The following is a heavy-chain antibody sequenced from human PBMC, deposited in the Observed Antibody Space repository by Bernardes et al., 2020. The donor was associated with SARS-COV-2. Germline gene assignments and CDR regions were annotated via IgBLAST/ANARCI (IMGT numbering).Heavy chain of an antibody. Sequence: TLSLTCDISGDSVSTTSVAWNWIRQSPSRGLEWLGRTYYRSRWYYDYAVSVRSRTTINPDTSKNQFSLHLNSVTPEDTAVYYCAREVRGGPGADHYYGMDVWGQGTTVTVSS. J-gene: IGHJ6*02. D-gene: IGHD7-27*01. V-gene: IGHV6-1*01. CDR2: TYYRSRWYY. CDR1: GDSVSTTSVA. CDR3: AREVRGGPGADHYYGMDV.